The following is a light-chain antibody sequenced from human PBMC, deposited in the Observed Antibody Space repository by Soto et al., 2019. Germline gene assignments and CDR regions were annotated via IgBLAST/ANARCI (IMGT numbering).Light chain of an antibody. CDR2: SNN. Sequence: QPVLTQPPSASGTPGQRVTISCSGSSSNIGRNTVNWYQQLPGTAPKLLIYSNNQRPSGVPDRFSGSKSGTSASLAISGLQSDDEADYYCAAWDDRLNGYVFATGTKVTVL. CDR3: AAWDDRLNGYV. J-gene: IGLJ1*01. V-gene: IGLV1-44*01. CDR1: SSNIGRNT.